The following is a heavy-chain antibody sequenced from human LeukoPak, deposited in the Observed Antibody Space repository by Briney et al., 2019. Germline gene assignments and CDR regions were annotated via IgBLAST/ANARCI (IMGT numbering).Heavy chain of an antibody. V-gene: IGHV3-23*01. J-gene: IGHJ5*02. CDR3: AKGAGTDRT. CDR1: GFTFSSYA. Sequence: GGSLRLSCAASGFTFSSYAMSWVRQAPGKGLEWVSAISAGGVSTYYADSVKGRFTISRDNPKNTLYLQMNSLRADDTAVYYCAKGAGTDRTWGQGTLVTVSS. CDR2: ISAGGVST.